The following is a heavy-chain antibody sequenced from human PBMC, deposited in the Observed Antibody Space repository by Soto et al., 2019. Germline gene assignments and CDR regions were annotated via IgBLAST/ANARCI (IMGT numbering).Heavy chain of an antibody. CDR1: GFTFSSYA. J-gene: IGHJ3*02. D-gene: IGHD3-10*01. V-gene: IGHV3-23*01. CDR2: ISGSGGST. Sequence: PGGPLRLSCAASGFTFSSYAMSWVRQAPGKGLEWVSAISGSGGSTYYADSVKGRSTISRDNSKNTLYLQMNSLRAEDTAVYYCAKDTRITMVRGAGGAFDIWGQGTMVTVSS. CDR3: AKDTRITMVRGAGGAFDI.